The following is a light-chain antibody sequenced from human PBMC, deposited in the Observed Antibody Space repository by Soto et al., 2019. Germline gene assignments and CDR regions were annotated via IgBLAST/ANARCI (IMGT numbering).Light chain of an antibody. J-gene: IGLJ2*01. CDR1: NSNIGSNT. CDR3: AAWDDTLNGHVV. V-gene: IGLV1-44*01. CDR2: SNN. Sequence: QSVLTQPPSASGTPGQRVTLLCSGRNSNIGSNTVNWYQQLPGTAPKLLIYSNNQRPSGVPDRFSGSKSGTSASLAISGLQSEDEADYYCAAWDDTLNGHVVFGGGTKVTVL.